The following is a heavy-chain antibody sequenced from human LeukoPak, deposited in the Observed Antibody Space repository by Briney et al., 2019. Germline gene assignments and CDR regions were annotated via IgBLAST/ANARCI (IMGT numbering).Heavy chain of an antibody. D-gene: IGHD3-10*01. Sequence: PGGSQRLSCAASGFTVSSNYMSWVRQAPGKGLECVSVIYSGGSTYYADSVKGRFTISRDNSKNTVYLQMKRLRAEDTAVYYCARVYYGSGSLYYHYYYMDVWGKGTTVTISS. CDR2: IYSGGST. V-gene: IGHV3-53*01. J-gene: IGHJ6*03. CDR3: ARVYYGSGSLYYHYYYMDV. CDR1: GFTVSSNY.